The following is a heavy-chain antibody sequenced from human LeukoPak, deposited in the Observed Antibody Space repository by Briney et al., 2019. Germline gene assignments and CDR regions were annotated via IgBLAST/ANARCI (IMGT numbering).Heavy chain of an antibody. CDR3: ATLLRLDLEWLLDY. CDR2: INPNSGGT. J-gene: IGHJ4*02. Sequence: ASVKVSCKASGYTFAGYYMHWVRQAPGQGLEWMGRINPNSGGTNYAQKFQGRVTMTRDTSISTAYMELSRLRSDDTAVYYCATLLRLDLEWLLDYWGQGTLVTVSS. CDR1: GYTFAGYY. V-gene: IGHV1-2*06. D-gene: IGHD3-3*01.